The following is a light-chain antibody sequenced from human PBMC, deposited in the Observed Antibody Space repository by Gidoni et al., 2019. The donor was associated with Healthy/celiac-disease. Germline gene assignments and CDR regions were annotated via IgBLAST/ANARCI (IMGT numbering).Light chain of an antibody. CDR3: QQYGSSPFT. Sequence: ENGLTQSPGTLSFSPGERATLSCRASQSVSSSYLAWYQQKPGQAPRLLIYGASSRATGIPYRFSGSGSGTDFTLTISRLEPEDFAVYYCQQYGSSPFTFGPGTKVDIK. CDR1: QSVSSSY. CDR2: GAS. J-gene: IGKJ3*01. V-gene: IGKV3-20*01.